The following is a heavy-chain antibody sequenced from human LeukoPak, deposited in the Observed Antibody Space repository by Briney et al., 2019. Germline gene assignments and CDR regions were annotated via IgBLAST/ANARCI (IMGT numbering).Heavy chain of an antibody. Sequence: GGSLRLSCAASGFTFSRYGMHWVRQAPGKGLEWVSYISSSGSTIYYADSVKGRFTISRDNAKNSLYLQMNSLRAEDTAVYYCARDDGLWSGSYGGAFDIWGQGTMVTVSS. CDR2: ISSSGSTI. CDR3: ARDDGLWSGSYGGAFDI. V-gene: IGHV3-48*04. CDR1: GFTFSRYG. D-gene: IGHD1-26*01. J-gene: IGHJ3*02.